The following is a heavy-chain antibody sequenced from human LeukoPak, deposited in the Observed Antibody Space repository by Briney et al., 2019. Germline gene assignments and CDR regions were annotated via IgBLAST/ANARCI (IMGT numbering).Heavy chain of an antibody. J-gene: IGHJ3*01. V-gene: IGHV1-2*02. D-gene: IGHD3-22*01. Sequence: GASVKVSCKASGYTSTGYYLHWVRQAPGQGLEWMGWINADSGGTKYAQKFQGRVTMTRDTSISTAYMELSRLRSDDTAVYYCARDRAYSSGRDDTFDLWGQGTMVIVSS. CDR2: INADSGGT. CDR1: GYTSTGYY. CDR3: ARDRAYSSGRDDTFDL.